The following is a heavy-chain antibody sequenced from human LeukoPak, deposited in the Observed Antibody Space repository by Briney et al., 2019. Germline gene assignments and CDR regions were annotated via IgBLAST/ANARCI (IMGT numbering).Heavy chain of an antibody. V-gene: IGHV3-30-3*01. CDR2: ISYDGSNK. D-gene: IGHD2-21*01. Sequence: GGSLRLSCAVSGFTFSRYEMTWVRQAPGKGLEWVAVISYDGSNKYYADSVKGRFTISRDNSKNTLYLQMNSLRAEDTAVYYCARSRDGRHDAFDIWGQGTMVTVSS. CDR1: GFTFSRYE. J-gene: IGHJ3*02. CDR3: ARSRDGRHDAFDI.